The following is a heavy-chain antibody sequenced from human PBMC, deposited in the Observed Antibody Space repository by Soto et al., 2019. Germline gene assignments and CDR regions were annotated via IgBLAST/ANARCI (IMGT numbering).Heavy chain of an antibody. Sequence: SETLSLTCTVSGGSISSSSYYWGWIRQPPGKGLEWIGSIYYSGSTYYNPSLKSRVTISVDTSKNQFSLKLSSVTAADTAVYYCAVFTTVTTIGFDYWGQGTLVTVSS. V-gene: IGHV4-39*01. CDR3: AVFTTVTTIGFDY. J-gene: IGHJ4*02. D-gene: IGHD4-17*01. CDR2: IYYSGST. CDR1: GGSISSSSYY.